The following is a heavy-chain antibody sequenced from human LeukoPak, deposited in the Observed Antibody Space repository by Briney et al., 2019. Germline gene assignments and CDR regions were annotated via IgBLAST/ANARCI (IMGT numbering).Heavy chain of an antibody. J-gene: IGHJ3*02. CDR2: IYYSGST. CDR1: GGSISSYY. D-gene: IGHD4-17*01. CDR3: ARTTVTTNAFDI. Sequence: SETLSLTCTVSGGSISSYYWSWIRQPPGKGLEWIGYIYYSGSTNYNPSLKSRVTISVDTSKNQFSLKLSSVTAADTAVYYCARTTVTTNAFDIWGQGTMVTVSS. V-gene: IGHV4-59*08.